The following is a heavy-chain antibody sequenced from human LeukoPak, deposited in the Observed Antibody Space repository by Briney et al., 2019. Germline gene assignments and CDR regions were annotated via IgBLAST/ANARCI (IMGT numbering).Heavy chain of an antibody. CDR1: GYIFTSYW. Sequence: GESLQTSCKGSGYIFTSYWIGWVRQLPGKGLEWMGIIYPGDSDTRYSPSFQGQVTISADKSISTAYLQWSSLKASDTAMYYCARVIVVVPAAIRGRFDPWGQGTLVTVSS. V-gene: IGHV5-51*01. D-gene: IGHD2-2*01. CDR2: IYPGDSDT. J-gene: IGHJ5*02. CDR3: ARVIVVVPAAIRGRFDP.